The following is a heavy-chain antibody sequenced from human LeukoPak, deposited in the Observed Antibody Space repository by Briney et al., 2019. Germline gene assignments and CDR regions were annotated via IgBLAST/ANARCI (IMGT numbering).Heavy chain of an antibody. Sequence: ASVKVSCKGSGYTFNSYGISWVRRAPGQGLEWMGWISAYNANTNYAQKLQGRVTMTTDTSTSTAHMELRSLRSDDTAVYYCARFTSLDVYAFDIWGQGTMVTVSS. J-gene: IGHJ3*02. V-gene: IGHV1-18*01. D-gene: IGHD1-1*01. CDR1: GYTFNSYG. CDR3: ARFTSLDVYAFDI. CDR2: ISAYNANT.